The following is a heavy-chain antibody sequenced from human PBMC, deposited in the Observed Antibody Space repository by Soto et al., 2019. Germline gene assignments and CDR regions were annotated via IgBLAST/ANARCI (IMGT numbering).Heavy chain of an antibody. D-gene: IGHD2-15*01. V-gene: IGHV3-23*01. CDR2: ITGGVGDT. J-gene: IGHJ4*02. Sequence: EVHVLESGGGLVQPGGSLRLSCAASGFTFSSYAMSWVRQAPGGGLEWVSAITGGVGDTYHADSVKGRFTISRDNCRDTLYLQMNSLRVEDTAVYYCAKGSASARPYYFDYWGQGALVTVSS. CDR3: AKGSASARPYYFDY. CDR1: GFTFSSYA.